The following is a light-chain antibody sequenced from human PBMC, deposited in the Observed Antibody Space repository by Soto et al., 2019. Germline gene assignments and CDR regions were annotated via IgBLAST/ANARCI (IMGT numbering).Light chain of an antibody. CDR3: SSDTSSSGVV. CDR2: DVS. J-gene: IGLJ2*01. Sequence: QSALTQPASVSGSPGQSITISCTGTSSDVGGYNYVSWYQQHPGKAPKLMIYDVSNRPSGVSNRFSGSKSGNTASLTISGLQAEDDADYYCSSDTSSSGVVFGGGTKLTVL. V-gene: IGLV2-14*01. CDR1: SSDVGGYNY.